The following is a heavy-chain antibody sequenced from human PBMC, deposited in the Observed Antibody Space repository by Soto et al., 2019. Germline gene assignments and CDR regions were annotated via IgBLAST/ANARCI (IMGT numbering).Heavy chain of an antibody. CDR1: GGTFSSYA. CDR2: IIPFFGTS. J-gene: IGHJ6*02. Sequence: QVQLVQSGAEVKKPGSSVKVSCKASGGTFSSYAISWVRQAPGQGLEWMGGIIPFFGTSNYAQKFQGRVTIIADKSTTTVHMELSSLRSEDTAVYYCARDSGIAVAGSPHVYNGWDVWGQGTTVTVSS. CDR3: ARDSGIAVAGSPHVYNGWDV. D-gene: IGHD6-19*01. V-gene: IGHV1-69*06.